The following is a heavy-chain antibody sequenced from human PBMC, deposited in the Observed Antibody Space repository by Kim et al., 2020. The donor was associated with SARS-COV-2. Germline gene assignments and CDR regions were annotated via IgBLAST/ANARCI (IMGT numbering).Heavy chain of an antibody. CDR3: ARDLGYSSSPIYFDL. V-gene: IGHV1-46*01. CDR2: INPSGGST. Sequence: ASVKVSCKASVYTFTSYYMHWVRQAPGQGLECMGIINPSGGSTSYAQKFQGRVTMTRDTSTSTVYMELSSLRSEDTAVYYCARDLGYSSSPIYFDLWGRGTLVTVSS. D-gene: IGHD6-13*01. CDR1: VYTFTSYY. J-gene: IGHJ2*01.